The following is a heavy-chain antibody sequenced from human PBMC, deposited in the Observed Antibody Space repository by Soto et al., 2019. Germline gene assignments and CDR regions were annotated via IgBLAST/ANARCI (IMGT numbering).Heavy chain of an antibody. CDR2: MNPNSGNT. D-gene: IGHD3-3*01. J-gene: IGHJ4*02. CDR1: GGTFSSYT. Sequence: ASVKVSCKASGGTFSSYTISWVRQATGQGLEWMGWMNPNSGNTGYAQKFQGRVTMTRNTSISTAYMELSSLRSEDTAVYYCARGSRYYDFWSGSQNYFDYWGQGTLVTVSS. CDR3: ARGSRYYDFWSGSQNYFDY. V-gene: IGHV1-8*02.